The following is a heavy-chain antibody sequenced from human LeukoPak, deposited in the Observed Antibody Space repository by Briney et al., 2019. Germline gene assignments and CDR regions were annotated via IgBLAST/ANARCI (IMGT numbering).Heavy chain of an antibody. CDR2: IIPILGIA. V-gene: IGHV1-69*02. CDR1: GGTFSSYT. CDR3: ARAATVTTGADY. Sequence: VASVKVSCKASGGTFSSYTISWVRQAPGQGLEWMGRIIPILGIANYAQKFQGRVTITADKSTSTAYMELSSLRSEDTAVHYCARAATVTTGADYWGQGTLVTVSS. J-gene: IGHJ4*02. D-gene: IGHD4-17*01.